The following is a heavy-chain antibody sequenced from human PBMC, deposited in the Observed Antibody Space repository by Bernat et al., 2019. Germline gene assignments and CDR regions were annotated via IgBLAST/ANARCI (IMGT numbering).Heavy chain of an antibody. CDR1: GFTFSSHW. CDR2: IDGDGSTT. V-gene: IGHV3-74*01. Sequence: EVQLVESGGGLVQPGGSLRLSCAASGFTFSSHWMHWVRQAPGKGLVWVSRIDGDGSTTNYADSVKGRFTISRDNAKNTLYLRMNSLRAEDTAVYYWARDLHYWGQGTLVTVSS. J-gene: IGHJ4*02. CDR3: ARDLHY.